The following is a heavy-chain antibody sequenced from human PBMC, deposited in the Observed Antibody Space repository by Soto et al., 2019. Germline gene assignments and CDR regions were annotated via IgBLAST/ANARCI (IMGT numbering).Heavy chain of an antibody. CDR2: IKQDGSEK. J-gene: IGHJ6*02. CDR1: GFTFSSYW. Sequence: GGSLRLSCAASGFTFSSYWMSWVRQAPGKGLEWVANIKQDGSEKYYVDSVKGRFTISRDNAKNSLYLQMNSLRAEDTAVYYCARASVRGVTRGWYYYYGMDVWGQGTTVTVSS. V-gene: IGHV3-7*04. CDR3: ARASVRGVTRGWYYYYGMDV. D-gene: IGHD3-10*01.